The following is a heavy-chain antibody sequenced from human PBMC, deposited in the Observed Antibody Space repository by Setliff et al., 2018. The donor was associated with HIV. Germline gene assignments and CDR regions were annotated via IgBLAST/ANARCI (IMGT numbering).Heavy chain of an antibody. D-gene: IGHD1-26*01. V-gene: IGHV4-59*01. Sequence: SETLSLTCTVSSGSISSYDWSWIRQPPGKGLEWIGYIYYSGSTNYNPSLRSRVTISVDTSKNQFSLRLSAATAADTAVYYCARSSGSYWMNAFDIWGQGTMVTVSS. CDR2: IYYSGST. CDR3: ARSSGSYWMNAFDI. J-gene: IGHJ3*02. CDR1: SGSISSYD.